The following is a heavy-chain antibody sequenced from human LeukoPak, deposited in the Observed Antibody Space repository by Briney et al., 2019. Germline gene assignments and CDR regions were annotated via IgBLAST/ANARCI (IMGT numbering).Heavy chain of an antibody. J-gene: IGHJ4*02. CDR2: IHYSGST. D-gene: IGHD3-16*01. V-gene: IGHV4-59*08. Sequence: PSETLSLTCTVSGDSISTYHWSWIRQPPGKGLEWIGYIHYSGSTNYNPSLRSRVTISVDTSKNQFSLKLSSATAADTAVYFCARRAINSVMFDYWGQGTLVTVSS. CDR1: GDSISTYH. CDR3: ARRAINSVMFDY.